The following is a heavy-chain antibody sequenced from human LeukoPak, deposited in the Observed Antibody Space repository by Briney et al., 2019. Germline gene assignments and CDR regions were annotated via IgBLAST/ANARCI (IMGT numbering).Heavy chain of an antibody. Sequence: PGESLKISCKGSGYSFTSYWIGWVRQMPGKGLEWMGIIYPGDSDTRYSPSFQGQVTISADKSISTAYLQWSSLKASDTAMYYCARLGGGLYYDYVWGSYRYTSGYFDYWGQGTLVTVSP. V-gene: IGHV5-51*01. CDR1: GYSFTSYW. D-gene: IGHD3-16*02. J-gene: IGHJ4*02. CDR3: ARLGGGLYYDYVWGSYRYTSGYFDY. CDR2: IYPGDSDT.